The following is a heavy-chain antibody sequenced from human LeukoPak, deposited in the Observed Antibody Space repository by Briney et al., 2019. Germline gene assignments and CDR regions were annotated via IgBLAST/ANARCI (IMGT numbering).Heavy chain of an antibody. CDR3: ATFGSALAVAGGYFDY. J-gene: IGHJ4*02. CDR1: GYTLAELA. CDR2: FDPEDGET. V-gene: IGHV1-24*01. D-gene: IGHD6-19*01. Sequence: ASVTVSCTVSGYTLAELAMHTVRQASGNGLEWMGGFDPEDGETIYAQKFQGRVTMTEGKSTDTAYMELSSLRSEDTAVYYCATFGSALAVAGGYFDYWGQGTLVTVSS.